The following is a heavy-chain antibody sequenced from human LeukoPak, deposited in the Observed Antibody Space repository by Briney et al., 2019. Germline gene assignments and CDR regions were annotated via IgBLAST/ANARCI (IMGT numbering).Heavy chain of an antibody. D-gene: IGHD3-10*02. CDR2: IYYSGST. J-gene: IGHJ4*02. Sequence: SETLSLTCTVSGGSISSGGYYWSWIRQHPGKGLEWIGYIYYSGSTYYNPSLKSRVTISVDTSKNQFSLKLSSVTAADTAVYYCAREIVRGQLHLNRGQGTLVTVSS. CDR1: GGSISSGGYY. V-gene: IGHV4-31*03. CDR3: AREIVRGQLHLN.